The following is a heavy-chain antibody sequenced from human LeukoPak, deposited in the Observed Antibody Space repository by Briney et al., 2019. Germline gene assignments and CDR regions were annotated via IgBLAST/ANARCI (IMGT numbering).Heavy chain of an antibody. J-gene: IGHJ4*02. CDR3: ATPTRGYCSSTSCYAFDY. D-gene: IGHD2-2*01. CDR1: GYTLTELS. V-gene: IGHV1-24*01. Sequence: GASVKGSCKVSGYTLTELSMHWVRQAPGKGLEWMGGFDPVDGETIYAQKFQGRVTMTEDTSTDTAYMELSSLRSEDTAVYYCATPTRGYCSSTSCYAFDYWGQGTLVTVSS. CDR2: FDPVDGET.